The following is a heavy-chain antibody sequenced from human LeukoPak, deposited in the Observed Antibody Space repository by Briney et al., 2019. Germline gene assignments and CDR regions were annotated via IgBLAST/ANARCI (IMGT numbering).Heavy chain of an antibody. CDR2: IKQDGGDK. CDR1: GFPFSSYW. J-gene: IGHJ4*02. CDR3: ARVARISFDF. D-gene: IGHD3-3*02. V-gene: IGHV3-7*01. Sequence: HPGGSLRLSCAASGFPFSSYWMSWVRQAPGRGLEWVANIKQDGGDKCYVESVKGRFTISRDDAKNSLYLQMNSLRAEDTAVYYCARVARISFDFWGQGTLVTVSS.